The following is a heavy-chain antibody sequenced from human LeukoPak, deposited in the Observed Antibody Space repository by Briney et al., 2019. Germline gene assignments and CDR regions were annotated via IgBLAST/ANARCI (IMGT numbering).Heavy chain of an antibody. CDR3: ARAGITIFGYYYYMDV. Sequence: ASVKVSCKASGYTFTSYDINWVRQATGQGLEWMGWMNPNSGNTGYAQKFQGRVTMTRNTSISTAYMELSSLRSEDTAVYYCARAGITIFGYYYYMDVWGKGTTVTVSS. J-gene: IGHJ6*03. CDR1: GYTFTSYD. CDR2: MNPNSGNT. V-gene: IGHV1-8*01. D-gene: IGHD3-3*01.